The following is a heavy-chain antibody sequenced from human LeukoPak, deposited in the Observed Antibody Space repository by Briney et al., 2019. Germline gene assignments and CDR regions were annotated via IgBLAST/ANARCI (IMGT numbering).Heavy chain of an antibody. V-gene: IGHV4-34*01. Sequence: SETLSLTCAVYGGSFSGYSWSWIRQPPGKGLEWIGEINHSGSTNYNPSLKSRVTISVDTSKNQFSLKLSSVTAADTAVYYCAREDGYNNWVFDYWGRGTLVTVSS. CDR2: INHSGST. CDR1: GGSFSGYS. D-gene: IGHD5-24*01. CDR3: AREDGYNNWVFDY. J-gene: IGHJ4*02.